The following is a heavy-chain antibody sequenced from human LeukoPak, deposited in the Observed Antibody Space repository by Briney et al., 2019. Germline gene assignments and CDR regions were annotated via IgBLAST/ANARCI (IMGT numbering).Heavy chain of an antibody. J-gene: IGHJ5*02. CDR3: ASAPRGTAIPYELPAGP. D-gene: IGHD1-1*01. CDR1: GYTFTSHG. CDR2: ISVYNGNT. V-gene: IGHV1-18*01. Sequence: GASVKVSCKASGYTFTSHGITWVRQAPGQGLERMGWISVYNGNTNYAQKVQARVTMTTDTSTSTAYMELRSLRSDDTAVYYCASAPRGTAIPYELPAGPWGQGTLVTVSS.